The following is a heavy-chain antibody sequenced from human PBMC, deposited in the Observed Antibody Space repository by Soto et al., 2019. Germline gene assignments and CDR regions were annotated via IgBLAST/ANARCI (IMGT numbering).Heavy chain of an antibody. Sequence: SETLSLTCAVYGGSFSGYYWSWIRQPPGKGLEWIGEINHSGSTNYNPSLKSRVTISVDTSKNQFSLKLSPVTAADTAVYYCAILRVSYYYYYMDVWGKGTTVTVSS. J-gene: IGHJ6*03. V-gene: IGHV4-34*01. CDR2: INHSGST. CDR3: AILRVSYYYYYMDV. CDR1: GGSFSGYY. D-gene: IGHD3-10*01.